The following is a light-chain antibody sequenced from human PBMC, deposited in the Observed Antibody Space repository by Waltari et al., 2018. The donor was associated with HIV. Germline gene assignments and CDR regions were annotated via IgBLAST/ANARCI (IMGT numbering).Light chain of an antibody. V-gene: IGLV3-10*01. CDR2: EDS. J-gene: IGLJ3*02. Sequence: SYELTQPPSVSVSPGQTARITCSGDALQQKYAYWFQQKAGQAPVMVIHEDSKRPSGSPERFSGSSSGTVATLMISGAQAEDEAVYHCYALDYSGNHGVFGGGTTLTVL. CDR3: YALDYSGNHGV. CDR1: ALQQKY.